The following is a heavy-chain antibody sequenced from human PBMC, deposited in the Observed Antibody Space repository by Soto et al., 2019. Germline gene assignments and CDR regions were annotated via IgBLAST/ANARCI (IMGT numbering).Heavy chain of an antibody. CDR1: GPTFIAYY. Sequence: QLVQSGAEVKKPGASVRVSCKTSGPTFIAYYIHWVRQAPGQGLEWMGWIDPKSGGRTYEQKFLGRVTMTRDTSINTAYMDLNRLTSDDTAVYYCARVSVDVPEWGQGTLITVSS. CDR2: IDPKSGGR. D-gene: IGHD5-12*01. V-gene: IGHV1-2*02. CDR3: ARVSVDVPE. J-gene: IGHJ4*02.